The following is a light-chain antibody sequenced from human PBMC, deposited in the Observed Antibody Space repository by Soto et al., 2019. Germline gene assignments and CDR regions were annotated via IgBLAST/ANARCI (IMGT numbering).Light chain of an antibody. CDR1: SSDVGGYNY. V-gene: IGLV2-14*01. CDR3: CSYAGRSTRV. Sequence: QSALTQPASVSGSPGQSITISCTGTSSDVGGYNYVSWYQQHPGKAPKLMIYEVSNRPSGVSNRFSGSKSGNTASLTISGLQAEDEADYSCCSYAGRSTRVFGTGTKVHVL. CDR2: EVS. J-gene: IGLJ1*01.